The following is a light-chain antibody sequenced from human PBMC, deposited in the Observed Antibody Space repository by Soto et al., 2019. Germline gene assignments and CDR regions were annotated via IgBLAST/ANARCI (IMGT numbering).Light chain of an antibody. CDR1: ISDVCGYNY. J-gene: IGLJ1*01. CDR2: DVS. V-gene: IGLV2-11*01. Sequence: QSALAPPSSVCGSPRRSVTLSCNRTISDVCGYNYVSWYQQHPGKAPKLMIYDVSKRPSGVPDRFSGSKSGNTASLTISGLQAEDEADYYCCSYAGSYTFPYVFGTGTKVTVL. CDR3: CSYAGSYTFPYV.